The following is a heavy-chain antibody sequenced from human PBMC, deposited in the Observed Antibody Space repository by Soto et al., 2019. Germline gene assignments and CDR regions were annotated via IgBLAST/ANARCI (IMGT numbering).Heavy chain of an antibody. CDR3: ARVSSNAMVLFDY. D-gene: IGHD5-18*01. J-gene: IGHJ4*02. CDR1: GGSISSYY. Sequence: PSETLSLTCTVSGGSISSYYWSWIRQPPGKGLEWIGYIYYSGSTNYNPSLKSRVTISVDTSKNQFSLKLSSVTAADTAVYYCARVSSNAMVLFDYWGQGTLVTVSS. V-gene: IGHV4-59*01. CDR2: IYYSGST.